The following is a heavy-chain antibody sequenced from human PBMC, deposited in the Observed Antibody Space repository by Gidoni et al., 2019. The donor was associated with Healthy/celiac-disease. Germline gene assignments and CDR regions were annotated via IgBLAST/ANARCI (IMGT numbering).Heavy chain of an antibody. D-gene: IGHD4-17*01. Sequence: QVQLVESGGGVVQPGRSLRLSGAASGFTFSSYGMHWVRQAPGKGLEWVAVRWYDGSNKYYADSVKGRFTISRDNSKNTLYLQMNSLRAEDTAVYYCARDLYGDYAYGGYNWFDPWGQGTLVTVSS. J-gene: IGHJ5*02. CDR2: RWYDGSNK. CDR1: GFTFSSYG. CDR3: ARDLYGDYAYGGYNWFDP. V-gene: IGHV3-33*01.